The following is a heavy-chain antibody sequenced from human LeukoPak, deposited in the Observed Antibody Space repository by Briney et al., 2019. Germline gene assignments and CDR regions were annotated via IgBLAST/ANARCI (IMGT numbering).Heavy chain of an antibody. J-gene: IGHJ4*02. CDR1: GFTFSSYA. Sequence: PGGSLRLSCAASGFTFSSYAMSWVRQAPGKGLEWVSAISGSGGSTYYADSVKGRFTISRDNSKNTLYLQMNSLRAEDTAVYYCAKLPMIVVVITTNYFDSWGQGTLVTVSS. CDR3: AKLPMIVVVITTNYFDS. D-gene: IGHD3-22*01. V-gene: IGHV3-23*01. CDR2: ISGSGGST.